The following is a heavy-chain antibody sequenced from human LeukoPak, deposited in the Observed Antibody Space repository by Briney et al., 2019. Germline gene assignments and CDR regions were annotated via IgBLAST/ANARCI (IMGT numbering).Heavy chain of an antibody. V-gene: IGHV3-74*01. Sequence: PGGSLRLSCAASGFTFSSYWMHWVREVPGKGPVWVLRINGDGSSTSYADSVKGRFTISRDNAKNSLYLQMNSLRVEDTAVYYCAKEGRSLQTYWGQGTLVTVSS. CDR1: GFTFSSYW. D-gene: IGHD5-24*01. J-gene: IGHJ4*02. CDR3: AKEGRSLQTY. CDR2: INGDGSST.